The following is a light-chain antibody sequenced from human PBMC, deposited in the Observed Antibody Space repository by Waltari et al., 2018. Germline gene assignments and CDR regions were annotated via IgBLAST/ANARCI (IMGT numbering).Light chain of an antibody. Sequence: DIQITQSPSPLSAFVGEAVTITCRSSESLNSWLAWYQEKPGKAPKLLIQKASNLESGVTSRCSGSGSGTEFTLTISSLQADDFASYYCQQYRISPWTFGQGTKVEI. J-gene: IGKJ1*01. V-gene: IGKV1-5*03. CDR3: QQYRISPWT. CDR2: KAS. CDR1: ESLNSW.